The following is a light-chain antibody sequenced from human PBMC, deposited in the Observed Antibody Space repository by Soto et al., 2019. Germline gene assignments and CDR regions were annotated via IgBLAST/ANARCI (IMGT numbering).Light chain of an antibody. CDR1: QSVSSSY. J-gene: IGKJ4*01. CDR2: GAS. V-gene: IGKV3-20*01. Sequence: EIVLTKSPGTLSLSPGARATLSCRASQSVSSSYLAGYQQKPGQAPRLLIYGASRRASGIPDRFSGSGSGTDFTLTNSRLEPEDFAVYYCQQYGSSPFTFGGGTKVEIK. CDR3: QQYGSSPFT.